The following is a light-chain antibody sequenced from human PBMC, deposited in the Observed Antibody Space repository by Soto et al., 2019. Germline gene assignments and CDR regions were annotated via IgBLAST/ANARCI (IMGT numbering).Light chain of an antibody. J-gene: IGKJ2*01. CDR3: QQSNTWPYT. V-gene: IGKV3-15*01. Sequence: EIVMTQSPATLSVSPGERVTLSCRASQSVSDNLAWYQQKPGQAPRLLIYGASTRATTTPARFSGSGSGTEFTLTISSLQSEDFAVYFCQQSNTWPYTFGQGTKLDIK. CDR1: QSVSDN. CDR2: GAS.